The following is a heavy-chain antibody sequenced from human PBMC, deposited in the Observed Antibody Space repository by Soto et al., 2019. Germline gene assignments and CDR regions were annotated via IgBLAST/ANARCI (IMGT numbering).Heavy chain of an antibody. CDR1: GFTFSRYA. CDR2: ISGSGGST. D-gene: IGHD4-17*01. V-gene: IGHV3-23*01. Sequence: GGSLRLSCAASGFTFSRYAMSWVRQAPGKGLEWVSAISGSGGSTYYADSVKGRFTISRDNSKNTLYLQMNSLRAEDTAVYYCAKVRFPGTSCFDYWGQGTLVTVSS. J-gene: IGHJ4*02. CDR3: AKVRFPGTSCFDY.